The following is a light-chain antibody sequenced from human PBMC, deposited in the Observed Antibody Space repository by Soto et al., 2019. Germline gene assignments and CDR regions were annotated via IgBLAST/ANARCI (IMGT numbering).Light chain of an antibody. CDR3: SSYAGNNNVM. V-gene: IGLV2-14*03. CDR2: GVT. J-gene: IGLJ3*02. CDR1: HNDIGTYDY. Sequence: QSVLTQPTSVSGSPGQSITISCTGNHNDIGTYDYVSWYQQHPGRAPRLLIHGVTTRPSGISGRFSASKSGLTASLTISGLQPEDEADYYCSSYAGNNNVMFGGGTKVTVL.